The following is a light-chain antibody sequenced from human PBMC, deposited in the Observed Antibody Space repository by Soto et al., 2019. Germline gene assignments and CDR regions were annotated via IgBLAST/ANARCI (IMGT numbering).Light chain of an antibody. V-gene: IGKV1-6*01. CDR3: LQDYTYPRT. Sequence: IQMTQSPSSLSASVGERVTIACRASQGIRNALAWYQQRPGKAPTLLIYASSNLQAGVPSRFRGSGSGAEFTLTISSLQPEDSATYYCLQDYTYPRTFGQGTKVEI. J-gene: IGKJ1*01. CDR2: ASS. CDR1: QGIRNA.